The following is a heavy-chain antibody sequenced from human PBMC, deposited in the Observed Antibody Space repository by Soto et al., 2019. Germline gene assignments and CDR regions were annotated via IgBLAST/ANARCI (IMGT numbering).Heavy chain of an antibody. CDR2: IYHSGST. D-gene: IGHD4-17*01. V-gene: IGHV4-30-2*01. J-gene: IGHJ4*02. CDR3: ARTVTTGPFFDF. CDR1: GGSISKNGYS. Sequence: QLHLQESGSGLVKPSQTLSLTCAVSGGSISKNGYSWSWIRQPPRKGLEWIGYIYHSGSTYYNPSLKGRVSLSVDRSNNLFSLNRSSVTAAATAVYYCARTVTTGPFFDFWGQGTLVTVSS.